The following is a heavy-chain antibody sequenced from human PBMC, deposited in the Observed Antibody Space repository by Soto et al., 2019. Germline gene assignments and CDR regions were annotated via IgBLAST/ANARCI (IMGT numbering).Heavy chain of an antibody. V-gene: IGHV1-46*01. Sequence: QVQLVQSGAEVKNPGASVKVSCKASGYIFTNYYIYWVRQAPGQGLEYIGIINPGGGATDYAQKFQGRVTMTRDTSKGTVYKELGSLTYEDTAVYYWARGIGGALILWVGSWGQGTLGT. J-gene: IGHJ5*01. CDR3: ARGIGGALILWVGS. D-gene: IGHD3-16*01. CDR2: INPGGGAT. CDR1: GYIFTNYY.